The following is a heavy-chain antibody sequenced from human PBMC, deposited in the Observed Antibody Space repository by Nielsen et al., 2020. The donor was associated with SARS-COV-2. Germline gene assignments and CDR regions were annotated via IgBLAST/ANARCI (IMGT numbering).Heavy chain of an antibody. CDR1: GGSISSSNW. J-gene: IGHJ6*02. Sequence: SETLSLTCAVSGGSISSSNWWSWVRQPPGKGLEWIGEIYHSGSTNYNPSLKSRVTISVDKSKNQFSLKLSSVTAADTAVYYCAGVVIASYYGMDVWGQGTTVTVSS. V-gene: IGHV4-4*02. CDR3: AGVVIASYYGMDV. CDR2: IYHSGST. D-gene: IGHD3-16*02.